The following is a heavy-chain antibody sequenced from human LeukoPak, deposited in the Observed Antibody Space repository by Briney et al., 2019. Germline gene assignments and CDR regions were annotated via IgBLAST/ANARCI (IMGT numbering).Heavy chain of an antibody. J-gene: IGHJ4*02. CDR2: IYHSGNT. CDR1: GYSLSSGYY. V-gene: IGHV4-38-2*01. CDR3: ATGGYCSGGSCRLDY. D-gene: IGHD2-15*01. Sequence: PSETLSLTCSVSGYSLSSGYYWGWIRQPPGRRLEWIGTIYHSGNTNYNPNPSLKSRVTISVDTSKSQFSLKLSSVTAADTAVYYCATGGYCSGGSCRLDYWGQGTLVTVSS.